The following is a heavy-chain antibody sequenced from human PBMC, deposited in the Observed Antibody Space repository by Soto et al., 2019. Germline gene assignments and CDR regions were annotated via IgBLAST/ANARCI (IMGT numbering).Heavy chain of an antibody. J-gene: IGHJ4*02. CDR3: AKDGSGWHRNSRYVDY. CDR2: ISYDGSNK. CDR1: GFTFSSYG. Sequence: QVQLVESGGGVVQPGRSLRLSCAASGFTFSSYGMHWVRQAPGKGLEWVAVISYDGSNKYYADSVKGRFTISRDNSKNTLYLQMNSLRAEDTAVYYCAKDGSGWHRNSRYVDYWGQGTLVTVSS. D-gene: IGHD6-19*01. V-gene: IGHV3-30*18.